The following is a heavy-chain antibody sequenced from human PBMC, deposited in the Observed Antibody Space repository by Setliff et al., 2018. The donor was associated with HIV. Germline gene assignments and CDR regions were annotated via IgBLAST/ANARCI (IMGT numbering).Heavy chain of an antibody. CDR2: IGYDGSNK. D-gene: IGHD3-22*01. CDR1: GFTFSSYG. J-gene: IGHJ3*02. Sequence: GGSLRLSCAASGFTFSSYGMHWVRQAPGKGLEWVALIGYDGSNKYYADSVKGRFTISRDNSKNTLYLQLNSLRAEDTAVYYCAKVAGYYYDSSGYRRMDAFDIWGQGTMVTISS. V-gene: IGHV3-30*02. CDR3: AKVAGYYYDSSGYRRMDAFDI.